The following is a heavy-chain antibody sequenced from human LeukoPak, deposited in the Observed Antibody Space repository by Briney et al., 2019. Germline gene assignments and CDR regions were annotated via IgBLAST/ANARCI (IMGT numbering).Heavy chain of an antibody. Sequence: GGSLRLSCAASGFTFSSYAMSWIRQAPGKGLEWVSAISGSGGSTYSADSVKGRFTISRDNSKNTLYLQMNSLRAEDTAVYYCAKDLASAADYYFDYWGQGALVTVSS. V-gene: IGHV3-23*01. D-gene: IGHD6-13*01. CDR3: AKDLASAADYYFDY. CDR1: GFTFSSYA. CDR2: ISGSGGST. J-gene: IGHJ4*02.